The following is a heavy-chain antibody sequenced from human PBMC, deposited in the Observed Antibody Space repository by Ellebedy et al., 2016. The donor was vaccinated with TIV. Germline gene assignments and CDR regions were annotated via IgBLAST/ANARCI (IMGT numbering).Heavy chain of an antibody. D-gene: IGHD3-10*01. Sequence: GGSLRLXXAASGFTFSTYRMSWVRRAQGKGLEWVADMKQEASEKYIVDSVMGRFTISRDNAKNLLYLQMNSLRAEDTAVYYCARGSSGAFDIWGQGTMVTVSS. V-gene: IGHV3-7*01. J-gene: IGHJ3*02. CDR1: GFTFSTYR. CDR2: MKQEASEK. CDR3: ARGSSGAFDI.